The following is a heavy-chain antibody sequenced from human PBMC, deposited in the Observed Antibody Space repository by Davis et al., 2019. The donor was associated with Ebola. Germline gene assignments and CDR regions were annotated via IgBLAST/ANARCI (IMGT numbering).Heavy chain of an antibody. Sequence: GGSLRLSCQGSGSSFASYWIAWVRQMPGRGLEWMGIIYPGDSDARYSPSFQGQVTISADKSISTAYLQWTSLKASDTAIYYCARRSGSYYGSSDFSNWGQGTLVTVSS. V-gene: IGHV5-51*01. J-gene: IGHJ4*02. D-gene: IGHD1-26*01. CDR1: GSSFASYW. CDR2: IYPGDSDA. CDR3: ARRSGSYYGSSDFSN.